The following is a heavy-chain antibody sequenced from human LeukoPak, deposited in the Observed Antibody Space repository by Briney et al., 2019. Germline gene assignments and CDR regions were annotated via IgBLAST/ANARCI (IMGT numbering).Heavy chain of an antibody. J-gene: IGHJ3*02. CDR3: ARDRVYDFWSGYGGRAFNI. CDR1: GFTFSSYG. D-gene: IGHD3-3*01. Sequence: GGSLRLSCAASGFTFSSYGMHWVRQAPGKGLEWVARISYDGSNKYYADSVKGRFTLSRDNSKSTLYLQMNSLRAEDTAMYYCARDRVYDFWSGYGGRAFNIWGQGTMVTVSS. CDR2: ISYDGSNK. V-gene: IGHV3-30-3*01.